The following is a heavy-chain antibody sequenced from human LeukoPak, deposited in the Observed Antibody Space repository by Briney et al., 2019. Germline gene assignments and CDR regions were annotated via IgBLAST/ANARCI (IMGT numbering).Heavy chain of an antibody. CDR3: ARDLGEGGFDY. J-gene: IGHJ4*02. CDR2: IYYSGST. V-gene: IGHV4-30-4*07. Sequence: PSQTLSLTCAVSGGSISSGGYSWSWIRQPPGKGLEWIGYIYYSGSTYYNPSLKSRVTISVDTSKNQFSLKLSSVTAADTAVYYCARDLGEGGFDYWGQGTLVTVSS. CDR1: GGSISSGGYS. D-gene: IGHD3-10*01.